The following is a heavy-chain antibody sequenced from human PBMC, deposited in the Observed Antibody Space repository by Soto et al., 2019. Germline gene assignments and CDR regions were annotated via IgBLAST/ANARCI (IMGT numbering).Heavy chain of an antibody. Sequence: SETLSLTCTVSGDSISSYYWSWIRQPAGKGMEWIGRIHTTENTNYNPSLKSRVTMSIDTSNNQFSLKLTSLTAADTAVYYCARALSSTAGLCFDHWGQGTLVTVSS. CDR3: ARALSSTAGLCFDH. D-gene: IGHD6-13*01. CDR1: GDSISSYY. J-gene: IGHJ4*02. V-gene: IGHV4-4*07. CDR2: IHTTENT.